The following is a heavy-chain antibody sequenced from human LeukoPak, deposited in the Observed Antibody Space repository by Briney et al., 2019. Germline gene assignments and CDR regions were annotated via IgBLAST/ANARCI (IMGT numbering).Heavy chain of an antibody. CDR3: ARDGGATVTPEFDY. CDR2: ISAYNGNT. D-gene: IGHD4-17*01. V-gene: IGHV1-18*01. Sequence: ASVKVSCKASGYTFTSYGINWVRQAPGQGLEWMGWISAYNGNTNYAQKLQGRVTMTTDTSTSTAYMELRSLRSDDTAVYYCARDGGATVTPEFDYWGQGTLVTVSS. CDR1: GYTFTSYG. J-gene: IGHJ4*02.